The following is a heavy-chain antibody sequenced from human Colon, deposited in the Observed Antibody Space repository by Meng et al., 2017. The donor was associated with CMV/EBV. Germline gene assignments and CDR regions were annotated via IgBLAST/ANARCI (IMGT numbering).Heavy chain of an antibody. CDR2: VSDMGST. J-gene: IGHJ4*02. Sequence: SETLSLTCTVSGDATGISYWNWIRQPPGKGLEWIGYVSDMGSTVYNPSVKSRVTISVDKSKNQFTLKLTSVAAADTAVYCCARGGGGIAGRLRGPFDYWGQGSLVTVSS. CDR1: GDATGISY. CDR3: ARGGGGIAGRLRGPFDY. V-gene: IGHV4-59*01. D-gene: IGHD6-6*01.